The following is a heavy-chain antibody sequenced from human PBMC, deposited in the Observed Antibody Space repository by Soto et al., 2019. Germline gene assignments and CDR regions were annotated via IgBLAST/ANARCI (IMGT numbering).Heavy chain of an antibody. Sequence: ASVKVSCKASGNAFSGYGISWVRQAPGQGLEWMGWISAYNGDTNYVQKLQGRVTMTTDTSTSTAYMELRSLRSDDTAVYYCTKAARGDCSSTSCSEAFDIWGQGTLVTVSS. CDR3: TKAARGDCSSTSCSEAFDI. J-gene: IGHJ3*02. D-gene: IGHD2-2*01. CDR2: ISAYNGDT. CDR1: GNAFSGYG. V-gene: IGHV1-18*01.